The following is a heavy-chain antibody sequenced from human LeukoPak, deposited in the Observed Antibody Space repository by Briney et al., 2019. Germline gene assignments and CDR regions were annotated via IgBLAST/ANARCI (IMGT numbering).Heavy chain of an antibody. J-gene: IGHJ4*02. D-gene: IGHD6-19*01. V-gene: IGHV1-2*02. CDR2: INPNSGGT. CDR3: ARVSNRRYSSGWYEGLADY. CDR1: GYTFTGYY. Sequence: GASVKVSCKASGYTFTGYYMHWVRQAPGQGLEWMGWINPNSGGTNYAQKFQGRVTMTRDTSISTAYMELSRLRSDDTAVYYCARVSNRRYSSGWYEGLADYWGQGTLVTVSS.